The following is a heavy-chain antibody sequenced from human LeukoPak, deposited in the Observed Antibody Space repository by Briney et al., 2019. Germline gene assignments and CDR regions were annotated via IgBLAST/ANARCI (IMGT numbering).Heavy chain of an antibody. CDR2: IHYSGIT. Sequence: SETLSLTCTVYGDSMSSYYWNWIRQSPAKGLEWIGYIHYSGITNYNLSLKGRVTMSVGTSKNQFSLKLSSVTAADTAVYYCARRGTLRKGWNWLDPWGQGTLVTVSS. D-gene: IGHD3-16*01. J-gene: IGHJ5*02. V-gene: IGHV4-59*08. CDR3: ARRGTLRKGWNWLDP. CDR1: GDSMSSYY.